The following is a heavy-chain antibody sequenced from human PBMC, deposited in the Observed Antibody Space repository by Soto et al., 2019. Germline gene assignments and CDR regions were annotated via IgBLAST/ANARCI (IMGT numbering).Heavy chain of an antibody. V-gene: IGHV4-34*01. CDR3: ESLCGRHHGGANTDY. CDR1: GGSFSGYY. CDR2: INHSGST. J-gene: IGHJ4*02. D-gene: IGHD1-26*01. Sequence: SETLSLTCAVYGGSFSGYYWSWIRQPPGKGLEWIGEINHSGSTNYNPSLKSRVTISVDTSKNQFSLKLSSVTAADTAVYYCESLCGRHHGGANTDYWGQGTLVTVSS.